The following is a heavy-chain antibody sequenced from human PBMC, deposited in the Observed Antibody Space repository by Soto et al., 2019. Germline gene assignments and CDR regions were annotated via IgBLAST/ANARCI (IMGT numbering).Heavy chain of an antibody. D-gene: IGHD3-10*01. CDR2: ISGSGGST. Sequence: GGSLRLSCAASGFTFSSYAMSWVRQAPGKGLEWVSAISGSGGSTYYADSVKGRFTISRDNSKNTLYLQMNSLRAEDTAVYYCAHPGGNGFGELSPDYWGQGTLVTVSS. CDR1: GFTFSSYA. CDR3: AHPGGNGFGELSPDY. J-gene: IGHJ4*02. V-gene: IGHV3-23*01.